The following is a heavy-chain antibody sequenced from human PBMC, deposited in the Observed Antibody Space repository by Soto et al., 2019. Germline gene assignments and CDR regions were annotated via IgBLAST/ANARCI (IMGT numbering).Heavy chain of an antibody. J-gene: IGHJ6*02. CDR1: GFTFSSYA. Sequence: PGGSLRLSCAASGFTFSSYAMHWVRQAPGKGLEWVAVISYDGSNKYYADSVKGRFTISRDNSKNTLYLQMNSLRAEDTAVYYCASESSRASYYYYGMDVWGQGTTVTVSS. D-gene: IGHD6-13*01. V-gene: IGHV3-30-3*01. CDR2: ISYDGSNK. CDR3: ASESSRASYYYYGMDV.